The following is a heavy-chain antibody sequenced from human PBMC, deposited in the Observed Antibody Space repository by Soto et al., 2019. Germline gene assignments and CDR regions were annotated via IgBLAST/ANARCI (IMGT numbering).Heavy chain of an antibody. J-gene: IGHJ4*02. D-gene: IGHD1-26*01. Sequence: SETLSLTCSVSGDSISSNSYYWIWIRQPPGKGLEWIGSVYYTGSTYYNPSLKSRVTISVDTATNNFSLQLSSLTSEDTAVYYCARDDSGFSGSHYIDYFNYWGQGALVTVSS. CDR2: VYYTGST. CDR1: GDSISSNSYY. V-gene: IGHV4-39*02. CDR3: ARDDSGFSGSHYIDYFNY.